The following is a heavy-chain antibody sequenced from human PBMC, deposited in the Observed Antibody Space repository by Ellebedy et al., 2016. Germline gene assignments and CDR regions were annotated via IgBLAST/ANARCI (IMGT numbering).Heavy chain of an antibody. CDR3: AKWNGGWYAFEA. Sequence: SETLSLTCNVSGGSVSSDYWNWMRRPPGKGLEWIGYVFHTGTSNYNPSLRSRVSMSVDTSKRQFSLRLTSVTAADTAVYYCAKWNGGWYAFEAWGQGTMVTVSS. CDR1: GGSVSSDY. D-gene: IGHD6-19*01. V-gene: IGHV4-59*02. J-gene: IGHJ3*01. CDR2: VFHTGTS.